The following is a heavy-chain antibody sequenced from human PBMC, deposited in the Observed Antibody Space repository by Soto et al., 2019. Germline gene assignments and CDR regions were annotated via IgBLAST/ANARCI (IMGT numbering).Heavy chain of an antibody. J-gene: IGHJ5*02. CDR2: ISAYNYNT. Sequence: ASVKVSCKASGYTFTSYGLSWVRQAPGQGLEWMGRISAYNYNTNYAQKLQGRVTMTTDTSTSTAYMELRSLRSDDTAVYYCARVVGALGHWFDPWGPGTLVTVSS. CDR1: GYTFTSYG. V-gene: IGHV1-18*01. D-gene: IGHD1-26*01. CDR3: ARVVGALGHWFDP.